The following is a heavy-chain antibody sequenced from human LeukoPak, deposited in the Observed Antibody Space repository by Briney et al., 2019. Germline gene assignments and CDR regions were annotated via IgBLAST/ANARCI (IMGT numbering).Heavy chain of an antibody. D-gene: IGHD3-16*01. CDR2: ISSSSSYI. CDR1: GFTFSSYS. J-gene: IGHJ4*02. Sequence: GGSLRLSCAASGFTFSSYSMNWVRRAPGKGLEWVSSISSSSSYIYYADSVKGRFTISRDNAKNSLYLQMNSLRAEDTAVYYCARARLGGAYYFDYWGQGTLVTVSS. CDR3: ARARLGGAYYFDY. V-gene: IGHV3-21*01.